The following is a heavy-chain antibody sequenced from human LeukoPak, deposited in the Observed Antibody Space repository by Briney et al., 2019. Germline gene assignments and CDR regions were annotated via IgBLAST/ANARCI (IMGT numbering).Heavy chain of an antibody. D-gene: IGHD2-8*01. V-gene: IGHV3-23*01. J-gene: IGHJ4*02. CDR1: GFTFTNYW. CDR2: ISGSGGST. CDR3: AKGPVYYFDY. Sequence: GGSLRLSCAASGFTFTNYWMSWVRQAPGKGLEWVSAISGSGGSTYYADSVKGRFTIPRDNSKNTLYLQMNSLRAEDTAVYYCAKGPVYYFDYWGQGTLVTVSS.